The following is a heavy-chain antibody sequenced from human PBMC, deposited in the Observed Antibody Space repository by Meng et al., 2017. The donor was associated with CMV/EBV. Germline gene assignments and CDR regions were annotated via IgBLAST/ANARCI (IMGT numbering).Heavy chain of an antibody. V-gene: IGHV3-23*03. CDR3: AKGVYSLD. D-gene: IGHD2-21*01. J-gene: IGHJ4*02. Sequence: GESLKISCAASGFTFGSYAMSWVRQAPGKGLEWVSVIYSGGSSTYYADSVKGRFTISRDNSKNTLYLQMNSLRAEDTAVYYCAKGVYSLDWGQGILVTVSS. CDR1: GFTFGSYA. CDR2: IYSGGSST.